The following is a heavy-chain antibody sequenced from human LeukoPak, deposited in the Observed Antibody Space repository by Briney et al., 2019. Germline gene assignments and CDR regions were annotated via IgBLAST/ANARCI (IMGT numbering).Heavy chain of an antibody. CDR1: GLTFSSYA. CDR3: ARDFRRAPGYYYGMDV. J-gene: IGHJ6*02. Sequence: GSLRLSCAASGLTFSSYAMHWVRQAPGKGLEWVAVISYDGSNKYYADSVKGRFTISRDNSKNTLYLQMNGLRAEDTAVYYCARDFRRAPGYYYGMDVWGQGTTVTVSS. CDR2: ISYDGSNK. D-gene: IGHD5-24*01. V-gene: IGHV3-30*04.